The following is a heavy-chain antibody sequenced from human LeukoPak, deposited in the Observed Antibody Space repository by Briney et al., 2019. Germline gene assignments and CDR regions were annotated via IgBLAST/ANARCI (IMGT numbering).Heavy chain of an antibody. D-gene: IGHD6-13*01. CDR1: GFTFSSYE. Sequence: GSLRLSCAASGFTFSSYEMNWVRQAPGKGLEWVSYISSSGSTIYYADSVKGRFTISRDNAKNSLYLQMNGLRAEDTAVYYCASGTRRRQQLVYYYYYYMDVWGKGTTVTVSS. J-gene: IGHJ6*03. V-gene: IGHV3-48*03. CDR3: ASGTRRRQQLVYYYYYYMDV. CDR2: ISSSGSTI.